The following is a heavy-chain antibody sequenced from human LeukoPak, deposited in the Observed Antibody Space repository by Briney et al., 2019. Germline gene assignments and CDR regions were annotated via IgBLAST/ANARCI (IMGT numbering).Heavy chain of an antibody. D-gene: IGHD3-10*01. J-gene: IGHJ4*02. CDR2: INPNSGGT. CDR1: GYTFTGYY. CDR3: ARGWASYGSGSYVFDY. Sequence: ASVKVSCTASGYTFTGYYMHWVRQAPGQGLEWMGWINPNSGGTNYAQKFQGRVTMTRDTSISTACMELSRLRSDDTAVYYCARGWASYGSGSYVFDYWGQGTLATVSS. V-gene: IGHV1-2*02.